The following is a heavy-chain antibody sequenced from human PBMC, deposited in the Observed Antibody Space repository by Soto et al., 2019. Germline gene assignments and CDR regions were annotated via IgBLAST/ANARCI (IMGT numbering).Heavy chain of an antibody. CDR3: ASSGWSSHRPDY. Sequence: SETLSLTCTVSGGSISSSSYYWGWIRQPPGKGLEWIGSIYYSGSTYYNPSLKSRVTTSVDTSKNQFSLKLSSVTAADTAVYYCASSGWSSHRPDYWGQGTLVTVSS. D-gene: IGHD6-19*01. V-gene: IGHV4-39*01. CDR2: IYYSGST. J-gene: IGHJ4*02. CDR1: GGSISSSSYY.